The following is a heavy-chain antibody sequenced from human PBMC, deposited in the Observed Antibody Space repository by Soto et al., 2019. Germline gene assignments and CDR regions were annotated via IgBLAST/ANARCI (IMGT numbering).Heavy chain of an antibody. D-gene: IGHD2-21*02. V-gene: IGHV1-69*13. J-gene: IGHJ4*02. CDR3: ARVGRAYCGGDCYLIY. CDR2: IIPIFGTA. CDR1: GGTFSSYA. Sequence: GASVKVSCKASGGTFSSYAISWVRQAPGQGLEWMGGIIPIFGTANYAQKFQGRVTITADESTSTAYMELSSLRSEDTAVYYCARVGRAYCGGDCYLIYWGQGTLVTVSS.